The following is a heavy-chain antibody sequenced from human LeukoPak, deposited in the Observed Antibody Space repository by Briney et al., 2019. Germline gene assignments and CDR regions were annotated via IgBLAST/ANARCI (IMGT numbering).Heavy chain of an antibody. CDR1: GFTFSDYY. V-gene: IGHV3-11*01. Sequence: GGSLRLSCAASGFTFSDYYMSWIRQAPGKGLEWVSYISSSGSTIYYADSVKGRFTISRDNSKNTLYLQMNSLRAEDTAVYYCANPQGVYYYYYYMDVWGKGTTVTVSS. D-gene: IGHD3-10*01. CDR2: ISSSGSTI. J-gene: IGHJ6*03. CDR3: ANPQGVYYYYYYMDV.